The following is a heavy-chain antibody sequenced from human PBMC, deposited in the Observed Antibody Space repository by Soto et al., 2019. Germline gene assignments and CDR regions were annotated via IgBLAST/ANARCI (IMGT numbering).Heavy chain of an antibody. CDR1: GGFFSRGGYH. Sequence: QGQLQESGPGLVKPSQTLSLTCTVSGGFFSRGGYHWHWIRQHPGKGLVWIGYIFYSGTAYYNPSLPSRVSLSVDPSRNQSSMKMTPGPDAHTPIYYCARGYGDYGLEGLWGRGPLVTVSS. D-gene: IGHD4-17*01. CDR3: ARGYGDYGLEGL. V-gene: IGHV4-31*03. CDR2: IFYSGTA. J-gene: IGHJ2*01.